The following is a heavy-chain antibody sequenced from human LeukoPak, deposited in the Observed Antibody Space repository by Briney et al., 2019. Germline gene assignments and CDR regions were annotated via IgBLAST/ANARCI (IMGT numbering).Heavy chain of an antibody. V-gene: IGHV1-69*05. CDR1: GGTFSSYA. J-gene: IGHJ4*02. CDR3: ALISYCTSITCYFLDY. Sequence: ASVKVSCKASGGTFSSYAISWVRQAPGQGLEWMGGIIPIFGKGNYAQKFQGRVTITTDESTSTAYMKLSSLRSEDTAVYYCALISYCTSITCYFLDYWGQGTLVTVSS. CDR2: IIPIFGKG. D-gene: IGHD2-2*01.